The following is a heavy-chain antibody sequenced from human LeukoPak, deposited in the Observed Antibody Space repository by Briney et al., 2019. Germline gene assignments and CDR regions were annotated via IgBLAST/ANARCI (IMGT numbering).Heavy chain of an antibody. J-gene: IGHJ4*02. D-gene: IGHD4-17*01. CDR3: ARAGGSTVSHSDY. CDR1: GFTFSSYS. V-gene: IGHV3-21*01. CDR2: ISSSTSYI. Sequence: GGSLRLSCAASGFTFSSYSMNWIRQAPGKGLEWVSSISSSTSYIYYADSVKGRFTISKDNAKNSLYLQMNSLRAEDAAVYYCARAGGSTVSHSDYWGQGTLVTVSS.